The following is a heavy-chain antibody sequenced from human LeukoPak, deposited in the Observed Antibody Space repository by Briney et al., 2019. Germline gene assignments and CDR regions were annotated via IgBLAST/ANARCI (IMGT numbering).Heavy chain of an antibody. Sequence: LTGGSLRLSCAASGFTFGSYAMHWVRQAPGKGLEWVAVISYDGSNKYYADSVKGRFTISRDNSKNTLYLQMNSLRAEDTAVYYCARDVRNNWSQVFDYWGQGTLVTVSS. V-gene: IGHV3-30*01. CDR2: ISYDGSNK. J-gene: IGHJ4*02. D-gene: IGHD1-1*01. CDR3: ARDVRNNWSQVFDY. CDR1: GFTFGSYA.